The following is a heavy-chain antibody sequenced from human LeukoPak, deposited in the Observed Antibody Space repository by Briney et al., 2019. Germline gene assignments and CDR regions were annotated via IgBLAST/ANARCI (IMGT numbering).Heavy chain of an antibody. CDR1: GFTFSSYA. D-gene: IGHD2-21*02. CDR3: ARGGRVVVTAIPGGPAFDI. CDR2: INNSGGST. V-gene: IGHV3-23*01. Sequence: GGSLRLSCAASGFTFSSYAMNWVRQAPGKGLEWVSGINNSGGSTYYADSVKGRFTISRDNSKNTLYLHMNSLRGEDTAVYYCARGGRVVVTAIPGGPAFDIWGQGTMVTVSS. J-gene: IGHJ3*02.